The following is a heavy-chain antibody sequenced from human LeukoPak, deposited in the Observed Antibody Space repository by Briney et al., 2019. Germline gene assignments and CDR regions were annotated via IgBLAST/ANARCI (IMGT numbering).Heavy chain of an antibody. V-gene: IGHV1-69*04. Sequence: GSSVKVSCKASGGTFSSYTISWVRQAPGQGLEWMGRIIPILGIANYAQKFQGRVTITADISTSTAYMELSSLRSEDTAVYYCARDMTTVTTLTYWGQGTLVTVSS. D-gene: IGHD4-17*01. CDR1: GGTFSSYT. J-gene: IGHJ4*02. CDR3: ARDMTTVTTLTY. CDR2: IIPILGIA.